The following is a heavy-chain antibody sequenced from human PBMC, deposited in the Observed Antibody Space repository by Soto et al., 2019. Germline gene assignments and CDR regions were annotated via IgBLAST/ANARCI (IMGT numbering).Heavy chain of an antibody. D-gene: IGHD5-18*01. J-gene: IGHJ4*02. CDR3: AIIRGFSYGQYYFDY. CDR2: ITGSGHST. Sequence: PGGSLRLSCAASGFSFSTSAMTWVRQAPGKGLEWVSGITGSGHSTYYADSLEGRLTISRDNSKNTLYLQIHSLRAEDTATYFCAIIRGFSYGQYYFDYWGQGTLVTVSS. CDR1: GFSFSTSA. V-gene: IGHV3-23*01.